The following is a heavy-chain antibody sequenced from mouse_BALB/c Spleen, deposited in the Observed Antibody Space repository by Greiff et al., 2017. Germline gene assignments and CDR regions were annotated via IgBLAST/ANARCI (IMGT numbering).Heavy chain of an antibody. V-gene: IGHV1S137*01. D-gene: IGHD1-1*01. CDR3: ARGTTVGATDWYFDV. J-gene: IGHJ1*01. CDR1: GYTFTDYA. Sequence: VQLQQSGAELVRPGVSVKISCKGSGYTFTDYAMHWVKQSHAKSLEWIGVISTYYGDASYNQKFKGKATMTVDKSSSTAYMELARLTSEDSAIYYVARGTTVGATDWYFDVWGAGTTVTVSS. CDR2: ISTYYGDA.